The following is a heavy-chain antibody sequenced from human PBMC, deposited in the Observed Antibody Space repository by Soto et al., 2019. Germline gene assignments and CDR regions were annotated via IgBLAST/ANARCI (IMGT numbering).Heavy chain of an antibody. Sequence: KTSETLSLTCTVSGVSISSSRYYWGWIRQPPGKGLEWIGSIYYSANTYYNPSLKSRVSISVDTSNNQLSLKLSSVTAADTAVYFCAGGIAVSGSTYYNGMDAWGQGTTVTVSS. CDR2: IYYSANT. V-gene: IGHV4-39*01. J-gene: IGHJ6*02. D-gene: IGHD6-19*01. CDR1: GVSISSSRYY. CDR3: AGGIAVSGSTYYNGMDA.